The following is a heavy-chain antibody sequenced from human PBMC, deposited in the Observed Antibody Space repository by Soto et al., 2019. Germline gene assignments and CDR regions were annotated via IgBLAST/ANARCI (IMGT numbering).Heavy chain of an antibody. CDR1: VGSISSGGYS. CDR2: IYHSGST. V-gene: IGHV4-30-2*01. CDR3: ARGGYSFFDY. J-gene: IGHJ4*02. Sequence: TLSLTCAVSVGSISSGGYSWSWIRQPPGEGLEWIGYIYHSGSTYYNPSLKSRVTISVDRSKNQFSLKLSSVTAADTAVYYCARGGYSFFDYWGQGTLVTVSS. D-gene: IGHD2-15*01.